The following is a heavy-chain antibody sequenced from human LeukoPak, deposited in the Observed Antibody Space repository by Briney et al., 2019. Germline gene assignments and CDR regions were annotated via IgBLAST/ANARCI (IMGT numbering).Heavy chain of an antibody. CDR3: ARSMGIAVSRNSNFDY. CDR2: INTDGSIL. J-gene: IGHJ4*02. V-gene: IGHV3-74*01. Sequence: GGSLRLSCAASGFTFSNYWMHWVRHAPGKGLVWVSLINTDGSILTYADSMKGRVTISRDNARNTLYLQMNSLRAEDSAVYYCARSMGIAVSRNSNFDYWGQGILVTVSS. CDR1: GFTFSNYW. D-gene: IGHD6-19*01.